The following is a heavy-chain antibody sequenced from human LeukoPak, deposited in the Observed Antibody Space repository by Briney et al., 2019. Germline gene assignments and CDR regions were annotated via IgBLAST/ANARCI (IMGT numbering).Heavy chain of an antibody. J-gene: IGHJ6*03. CDR2: INPNSGGT. Sequence: WASVKVSCKASGYTFTGYYMHWVRQAPGQGLEWMGWINPNSGGTNYAQKFQGRVTMTRDTSISTAYMELSRLRSDDTAVYYCARGVTSTGYYYYMDVWGKGTTVTVSS. CDR1: GYTFTGYY. V-gene: IGHV1-2*02. D-gene: IGHD4-17*01. CDR3: ARGVTSTGYYYYMDV.